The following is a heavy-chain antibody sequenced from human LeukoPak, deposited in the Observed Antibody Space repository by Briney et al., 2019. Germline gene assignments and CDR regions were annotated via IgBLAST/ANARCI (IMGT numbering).Heavy chain of an antibody. D-gene: IGHD2-21*02. Sequence: SVEVSCKASGGTVSSYAISWVRQAPGQGLEWMGRIIPIFGTANYAQKFQGRVTITTDESTSTAYMELSSLRSEDTAVYYCARVLAYCGGDCAYFYYWGQGTLVTVSS. J-gene: IGHJ4*02. V-gene: IGHV1-69*05. CDR1: GGTVSSYA. CDR2: IIPIFGTA. CDR3: ARVLAYCGGDCAYFYY.